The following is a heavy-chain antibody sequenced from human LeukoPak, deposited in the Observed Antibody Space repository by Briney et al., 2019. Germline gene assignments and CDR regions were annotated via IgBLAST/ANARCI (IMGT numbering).Heavy chain of an antibody. CDR3: TRLGGSSPENYFDY. Sequence: GGSLRLSCAASGFTFSGSAMHWVRQASGKGLEWVGRIRSKANSYATAYAASVKGRFTISRDDSKNTAYLQMNSLKTEDTAVYYCTRLGGSSPENYFDYWGQGTLVTVSS. CDR2: IRSKANSYAT. J-gene: IGHJ4*02. V-gene: IGHV3-73*01. D-gene: IGHD1-14*01. CDR1: GFTFSGSA.